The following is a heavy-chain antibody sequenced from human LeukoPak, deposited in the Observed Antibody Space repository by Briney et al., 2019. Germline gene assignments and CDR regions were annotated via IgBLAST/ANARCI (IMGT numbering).Heavy chain of an antibody. CDR1: EFTFGSYV. CDR3: AIMHGYYEGSGYWVQ. V-gene: IGHV3-23*01. D-gene: IGHD3-22*01. CDR2: ISPGGDRT. J-gene: IGHJ4*02. Sequence: GGSLKLSFAASEFTFGSYVMSWVGQAPGKGLGGFSFISPGGDRTSNADSVEGRFTISRDNPRNTLYLQMNSLRGEDTAIYYCAIMHGYYEGSGYWVQWGQGTLVTVSS.